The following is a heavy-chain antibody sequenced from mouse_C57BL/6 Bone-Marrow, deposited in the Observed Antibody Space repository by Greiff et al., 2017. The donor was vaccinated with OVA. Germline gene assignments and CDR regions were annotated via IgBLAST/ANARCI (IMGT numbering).Heavy chain of an antibody. J-gene: IGHJ2*01. CDR1: GFNIKDDY. CDR2: IDPENGDT. Sequence: EVQRVESGAELVRPGASVKLSCTASGFNIKDDYMHWVKQRPEQGLEWIGWIDPENGDTEYASQFQGKATITADTSSNTAYLQLSSLTSEDTAVYYCTSYGNFDYWGQGTTLTVSS. CDR3: TSYGNFDY. D-gene: IGHD2-1*01. V-gene: IGHV14-4*01.